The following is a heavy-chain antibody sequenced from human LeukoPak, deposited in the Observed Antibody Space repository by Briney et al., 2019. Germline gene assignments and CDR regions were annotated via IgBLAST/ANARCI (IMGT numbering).Heavy chain of an antibody. J-gene: IGHJ2*01. CDR3: ARQTSGYAYWYFDL. Sequence: SETLSLTCTVSGGSINNYYWSWIRQPPGKGLEWIGYIFYIGSTSFNPSLKSRVTISIDTSKNQFSLRLSSVTAADTAVYYCARQTSGYAYWYFDLWGRGTLVTVSS. CDR1: GGSINNYY. CDR2: IFYIGST. D-gene: IGHD5-12*01. V-gene: IGHV4-59*08.